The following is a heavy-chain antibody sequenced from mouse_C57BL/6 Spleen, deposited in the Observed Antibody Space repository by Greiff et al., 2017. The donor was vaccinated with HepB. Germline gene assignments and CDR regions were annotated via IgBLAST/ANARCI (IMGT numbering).Heavy chain of an antibody. V-gene: IGHV1-7*01. D-gene: IGHD1-1*01. CDR1: DYTFTSYW. CDR3: ARGITTVVGDAMDY. Sequence: VHLVESGAELAKPGASVKLSCKASDYTFTSYWMHWVKQRPGQGLEWIGYINPSSGYTKYNQKFKDKATLTADKSSSTAYMQLSSLTYEDSAVYYCARGITTVVGDAMDYWGQGTSVTVAS. J-gene: IGHJ4*01. CDR2: INPSSGYT.